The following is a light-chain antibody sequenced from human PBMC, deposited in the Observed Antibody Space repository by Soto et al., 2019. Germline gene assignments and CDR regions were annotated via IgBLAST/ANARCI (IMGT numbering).Light chain of an antibody. CDR3: QSYDTINQAGI. J-gene: IGLJ2*01. CDR2: QDN. CDR1: SGSIARNY. V-gene: IGLV6-57*04. Sequence: NFMLTQPHSVSESPGKTVTISCTRSSGSIARNYVQWYQQRPGGAPTTVIYQDNQRPSGVPDRFSGSIDSSSNSASLTISGLKTEDEADHYCQSYDTINQAGIFGGGTKVTVL.